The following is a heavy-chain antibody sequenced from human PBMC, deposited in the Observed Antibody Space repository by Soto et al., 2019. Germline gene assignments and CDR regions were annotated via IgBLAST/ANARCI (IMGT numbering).Heavy chain of an antibody. V-gene: IGHV1-69*13. D-gene: IGHD2-2*02. CDR1: GGTFSSYA. CDR3: ARDVNGYCSSTSCYTSGMDV. Sequence: GASVKVSCKASGGTFSSYAISWVRQAPGQGLEWMGGIIPIFGTANYAQKFQGRVTITADESTSTAYMELSSLRSEDTAVYYCARDVNGYCSSTSCYTSGMDVWGQGTTVTVS. CDR2: IIPIFGTA. J-gene: IGHJ6*02.